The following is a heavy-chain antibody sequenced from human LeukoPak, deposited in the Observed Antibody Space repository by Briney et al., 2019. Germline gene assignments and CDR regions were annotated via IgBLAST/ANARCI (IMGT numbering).Heavy chain of an antibody. D-gene: IGHD3-3*01. Sequence: PGRSLRLSCAASGFTFDDYAMHWVRQAPGKGLEWVSGISWNSGSIGYADSVKGRFTISRDNAKNSLYLQMNSLRAEDTALYYCAKDNDSSYYYYGMDVWGQGTTVTVSS. CDR2: ISWNSGSI. V-gene: IGHV3-9*01. J-gene: IGHJ6*02. CDR3: AKDNDSSYYYYGMDV. CDR1: GFTFDDYA.